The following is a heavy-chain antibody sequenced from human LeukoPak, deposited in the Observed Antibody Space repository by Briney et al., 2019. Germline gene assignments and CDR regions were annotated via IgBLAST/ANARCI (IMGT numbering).Heavy chain of an antibody. D-gene: IGHD2-2*01. J-gene: IGHJ3*02. CDR1: GFTFSSYE. CDR3: ARGGDCGSTSCYDDGFDI. V-gene: IGHV3-48*03. CDR2: ISSSGSTI. Sequence: GGSLRLSCAASGFTFSSYEMNWVRQAPGKGLEWVSYISSSGSTIYYADSVKGRFTISRDNAKNSLYLQMNSLRAEDTAVYYCARGGDCGSTSCYDDGFDIWGQGTMVTVSS.